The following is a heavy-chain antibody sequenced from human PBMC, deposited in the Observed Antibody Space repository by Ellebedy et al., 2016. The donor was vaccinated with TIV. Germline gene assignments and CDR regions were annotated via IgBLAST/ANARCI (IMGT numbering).Heavy chain of an antibody. D-gene: IGHD6-13*01. CDR2: LNTIGSST. V-gene: IGHV3-74*01. CDR1: GITFSNHW. J-gene: IGHJ4*02. CDR3: ARGRIASGGTPDYFDY. Sequence: GESLKISCVDSGITFSNHWMDWVRQAPGKGLVWVSRLNTIGSSTSYADSVKGRFTISRDNARHTLFLQMNSLRAEDTAVYYCARGRIASGGTPDYFDYWGPGTLVTVSS.